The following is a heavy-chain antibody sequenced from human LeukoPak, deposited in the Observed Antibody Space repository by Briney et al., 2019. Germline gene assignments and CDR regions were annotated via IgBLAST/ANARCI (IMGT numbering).Heavy chain of an antibody. V-gene: IGHV1-2*02. D-gene: IGHD6-6*01. CDR2: INPSSGGA. CDR1: VYPVTRYY. CDR3: ARAYSSSPWYFDV. Sequence: GASVKLSCKASVYPVTRYYMGFVGQTIGHYLEWLGGINPSSGGAKYGQKFQGRVTMTRDSSISTAYMELSRRRADATAVYYCARAYSSSPWYFDVWGRGTVVTGSS. J-gene: IGHJ2*01.